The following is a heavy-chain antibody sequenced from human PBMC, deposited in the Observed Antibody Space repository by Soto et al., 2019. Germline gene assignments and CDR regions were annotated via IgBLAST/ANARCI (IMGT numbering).Heavy chain of an antibody. CDR3: AAAFLAAEIDF. D-gene: IGHD6-13*01. CDR2: ISNDGTNK. J-gene: IGHJ4*01. Sequence: PGGSLRLSCAASGFTFSNCAMHWIRQAPGKGLEWVALISNDGTNKYYADSVKGRLTISRDNSKSILYLQMNSLRAEDTALYYCAAAFLAAEIDFWGHGTLVTVS. V-gene: IGHV3-30-3*01. CDR1: GFTFSNCA.